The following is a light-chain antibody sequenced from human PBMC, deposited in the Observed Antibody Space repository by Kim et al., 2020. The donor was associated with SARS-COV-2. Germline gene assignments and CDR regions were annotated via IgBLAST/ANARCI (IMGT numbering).Light chain of an antibody. CDR1: NIGSKS. J-gene: IGLJ3*02. Sequence: SYELTQPPSVSVAPGKTARITCGGNNIGSKSVHWYQQKPGQAPVLVIYYDRDRPSGIPERFSGSNAGTTATLTISRVEAGAEADYSWQVWASGGEHRVFG. CDR3: QVWASGGEHRV. V-gene: IGLV3-21*04. CDR2: YDR.